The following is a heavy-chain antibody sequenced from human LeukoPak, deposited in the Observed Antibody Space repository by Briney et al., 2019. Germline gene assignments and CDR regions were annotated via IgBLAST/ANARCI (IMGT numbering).Heavy chain of an antibody. V-gene: IGHV3-7*01. J-gene: IGHJ4*02. CDR1: GFTFSSYA. CDR2: IKQDGSER. Sequence: GSLRLSCAASGFTFSSYAMSWVRQAPGKGLEWVANIKQDGSERYYVDSVKGRFTISRDNAKNSLYLQMNSLRAEDTAVYYCARAIGSSSAYWGQGTLVTVSS. D-gene: IGHD1-26*01. CDR3: ARAIGSSSAY.